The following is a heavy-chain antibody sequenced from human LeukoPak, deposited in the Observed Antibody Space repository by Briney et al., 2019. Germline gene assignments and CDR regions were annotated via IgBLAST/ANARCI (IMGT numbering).Heavy chain of an antibody. CDR1: GFTFSSYS. Sequence: GGSLRLSCAASGFTFSSYSMNWVRQAPGKGLEWVSYISSSSSTIYYADSVKGRFTISRDNAKNSLYLQMNSLRAEDTAVYYCARDLTSRIQLWFAYGMDVWGQGTTVTVSS. CDR3: ARDLTSRIQLWFAYGMDV. V-gene: IGHV3-48*04. D-gene: IGHD5-18*01. CDR2: ISSSSSTI. J-gene: IGHJ6*02.